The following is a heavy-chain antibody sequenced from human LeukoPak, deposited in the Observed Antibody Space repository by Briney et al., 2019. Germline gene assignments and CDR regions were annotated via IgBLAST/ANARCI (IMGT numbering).Heavy chain of an antibody. V-gene: IGHV3-21*01. D-gene: IGHD3-22*01. CDR1: GFTFSSYS. CDR2: ISSSSSYI. J-gene: IGHJ4*02. CDR3: ARDSSGYEKIDY. Sequence: PGGSLRLSCAASGFTFSSYSVNWVRQAPGKGLEWVSSISSSSSYIYYADSVKGRFTISRDNAKNSLYLQMNSLRAEDTAVYYCARDSSGYEKIDYWGQGTLVTVSS.